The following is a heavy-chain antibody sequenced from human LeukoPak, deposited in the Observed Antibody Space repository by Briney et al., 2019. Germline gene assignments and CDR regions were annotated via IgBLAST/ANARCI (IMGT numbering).Heavy chain of an antibody. CDR3: ARDRMSHHVVRGVIITGYYYYMDV. D-gene: IGHD3-10*01. V-gene: IGHV1-46*01. J-gene: IGHJ6*03. Sequence: ASVKVSCKASGYTFTSYYMHWVRQAPGQGLEWMGIINPSGGSTSYAQKFQGRVTMTRDMSTSTVYMELSSLRSEDTAVYYCARDRMSHHVVRGVIITGYYYYMDVWGKGTTVTVSS. CDR1: GYTFTSYY. CDR2: INPSGGST.